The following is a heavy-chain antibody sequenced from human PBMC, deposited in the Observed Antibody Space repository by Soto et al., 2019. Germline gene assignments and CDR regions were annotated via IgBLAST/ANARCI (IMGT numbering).Heavy chain of an antibody. CDR2: INPNRGGT. CDR3: ARSYGIWTGRGALGY. V-gene: IGHV1-2*02. D-gene: IGHD3-9*01. Sequence: ASVKVSCKASGYTFTGYYMHWVRQAPGQGLEWMGWINPNRGGTNYAQKFQVRVTMTRDTSISTAYIELSRLRSDDTAVYYCARSYGIWTGRGALGYWAQGTLVPVSS. CDR1: GYTFTGYY. J-gene: IGHJ4*02.